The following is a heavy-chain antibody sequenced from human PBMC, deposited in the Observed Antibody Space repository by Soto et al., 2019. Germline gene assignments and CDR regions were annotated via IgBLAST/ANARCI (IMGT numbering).Heavy chain of an antibody. V-gene: IGHV3-66*01. Sequence: EVQLVESGGGLVQPGGSLRLSCAASGVTVIDNYMNWVRQAPGKGLEWVSVIYSGGSTSYADSVKGRFAISRDNSKNTLYLQRNSLRAEDTAVYDCARTSRPKCSGGTCYFDYWCQGTLVAVSS. CDR2: IYSGGST. D-gene: IGHD2-15*01. CDR1: GVTVIDNY. CDR3: ARTSRPKCSGGTCYFDY. J-gene: IGHJ4*02.